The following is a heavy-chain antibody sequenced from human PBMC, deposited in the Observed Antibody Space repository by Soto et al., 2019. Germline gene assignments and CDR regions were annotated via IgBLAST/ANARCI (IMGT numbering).Heavy chain of an antibody. J-gene: IGHJ4*02. D-gene: IGHD1-26*01. CDR1: GFTFSSYG. CDR3: AKKGGSYYTPFDY. Sequence: EVQLLESGGGLVQPGGSLRLSCAASGFTFSSYGMSWVRQAPGKGLEWVSAISGSGGSTYYADSVKGRFTISRDNSKNTLDLQINSLRAEDTAVYYWAKKGGSYYTPFDYWGQGTLVTVSS. CDR2: ISGSGGST. V-gene: IGHV3-23*01.